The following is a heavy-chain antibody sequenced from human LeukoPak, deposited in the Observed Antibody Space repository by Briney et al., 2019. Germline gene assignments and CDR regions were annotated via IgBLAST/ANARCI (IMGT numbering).Heavy chain of an antibody. J-gene: IGHJ4*02. Sequence: GASVKVSCKASGYTFSVDYMRCGRQAPGQGLEWMGWINPNSGGTNYAQKFQGRVTMTRDTSISTAYMELSRLRSDDTAVYYCDKVITGSLPPYDYWGQGTLVTVSS. D-gene: IGHD1-20*01. CDR3: DKVITGSLPPYDY. V-gene: IGHV1-2*02. CDR1: GYTFSVDY. CDR2: INPNSGGT.